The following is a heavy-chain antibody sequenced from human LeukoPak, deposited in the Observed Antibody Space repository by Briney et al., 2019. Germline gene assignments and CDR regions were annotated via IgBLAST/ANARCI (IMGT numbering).Heavy chain of an antibody. CDR1: GFTFSESW. D-gene: IGHD2-2*01. CDR3: AKLDFLDIVVVPAAPDY. CDR2: ISGSGGST. J-gene: IGHJ4*02. Sequence: PGGSLRLSCVVSGFTFSESWMSWVRQAPGKGLEWVSAISGSGGSTYYADSVKGRFTISRDNSKNTLYLQMNSLRAEDTAVYYCAKLDFLDIVVVPAAPDYWGQGTLVTVSS. V-gene: IGHV3-23*01.